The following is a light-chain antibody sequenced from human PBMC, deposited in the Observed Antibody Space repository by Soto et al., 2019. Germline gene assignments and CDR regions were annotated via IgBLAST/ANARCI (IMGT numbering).Light chain of an antibody. CDR1: SNDVGGYDY. CDR2: EVN. CDR3: SSYTSSSTLWV. V-gene: IGLV2-14*03. Sequence: QSALTQPASVSGSPGQSITISCSGTSNDVGGYDYVSWYQQHPGKAPKLIIFEVNNRPSGVSNRFSGSKSGNTASLTISGLQAEDEADYYCSSYTSSSTLWVFGGGTKLTVL. J-gene: IGLJ2*01.